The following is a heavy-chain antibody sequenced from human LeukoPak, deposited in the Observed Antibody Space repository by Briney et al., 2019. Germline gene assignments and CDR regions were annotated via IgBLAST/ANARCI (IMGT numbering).Heavy chain of an antibody. Sequence: PSETLSLTCTVSGGSISSSRYYWGWIRQPPGKGLEWIGSIYYSGSTHYNPSLKSRVTISVDTSKNQLSLKLSSVTAADTAVYYCARRGYCSGGSCLDYWGQGALVIVSS. J-gene: IGHJ4*02. V-gene: IGHV4-39*01. CDR2: IYYSGST. CDR1: GGSISSSRYY. CDR3: ARRGYCSGGSCLDY. D-gene: IGHD2-15*01.